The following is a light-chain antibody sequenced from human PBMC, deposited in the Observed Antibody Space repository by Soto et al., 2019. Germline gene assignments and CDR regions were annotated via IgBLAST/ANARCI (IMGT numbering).Light chain of an antibody. V-gene: IGKV3-15*01. CDR2: GAS. J-gene: IGKJ2*01. CDR1: QGVGYN. CDR3: QQSYT. Sequence: EVVMTQSPATLYVSPGERVTLSCRASQGVGYNLAWYQHKPGQAPRLLIYGASTRVTGIPTRFSGSGSGTEFTLTISSLQSEDFAIYYCQQSYTFGQGTKLEIK.